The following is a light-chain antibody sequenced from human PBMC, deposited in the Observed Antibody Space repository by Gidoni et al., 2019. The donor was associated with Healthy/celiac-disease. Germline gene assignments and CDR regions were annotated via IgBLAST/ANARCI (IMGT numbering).Light chain of an antibody. V-gene: IGLV2-11*01. Sequence: QSALTQPRAVSGSPGQSVTISCTGTSSDVGGYNYVSWYQQHPGQAPKLMIYDVTKRPSGVPDRFSGSKSGNTASLTISELQAEDEADYYCCSYAGSYTVVFGGGTKLTVL. CDR2: DVT. J-gene: IGLJ2*01. CDR1: SSDVGGYNY. CDR3: CSYAGSYTVV.